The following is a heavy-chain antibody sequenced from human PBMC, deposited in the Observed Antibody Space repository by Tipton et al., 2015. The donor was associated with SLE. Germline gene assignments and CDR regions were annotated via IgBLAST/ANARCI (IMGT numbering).Heavy chain of an antibody. J-gene: IGHJ2*01. CDR1: GFTFSSYS. V-gene: IGHV3-48*01. CDR2: ISSSSSTI. D-gene: IGHD6-19*01. CDR3: ARDRRGYSSGGGYFDL. Sequence: SLRLSCAASGFTFSSYSMNWVRQAPGKGLEWVSYISSSSSTIYYADSVKGRFTISRDNSKNTLYLQMNSLRAEDTAVYYCARDRRGYSSGGGYFDLWGRGTLVTVSS.